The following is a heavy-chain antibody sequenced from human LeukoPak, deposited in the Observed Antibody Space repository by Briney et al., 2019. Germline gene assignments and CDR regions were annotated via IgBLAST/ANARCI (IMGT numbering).Heavy chain of an antibody. V-gene: IGHV4-39*01. CDR2: IYYSGST. J-gene: IGHJ6*03. CDR1: GGSISSSSYY. D-gene: IGHD2-2*01. CDR3: ARVAFLVPAALGYYYYMDV. Sequence: PSETLSLTCTVSGGSISSSSYYWGWIRQPPGKGLEWIGSIYYSGSTYYNPSLKSRVTISVDTSKNQFSLKLSSVTAGDTAVYYCARVAFLVPAALGYYYYMDVWGKGTTVTVSS.